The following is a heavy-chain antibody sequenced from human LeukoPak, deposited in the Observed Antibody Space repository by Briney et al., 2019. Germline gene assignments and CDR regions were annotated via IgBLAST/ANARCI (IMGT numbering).Heavy chain of an antibody. CDR3: ARESSYSGYDYYFDY. CDR1: GFTFSSYS. V-gene: IGHV3-21*04. Sequence: GGSLRLSCAASGFTFSSYSMNWVRQAPGKGLEWVSSISSSSSYIYYADSVKGRFTISRDNAKNSLYLQMNSLRAEDTAVYYCARESSYSGYDYYFDYWGQGTLVTVSS. D-gene: IGHD5-12*01. CDR2: ISSSSSYI. J-gene: IGHJ4*02.